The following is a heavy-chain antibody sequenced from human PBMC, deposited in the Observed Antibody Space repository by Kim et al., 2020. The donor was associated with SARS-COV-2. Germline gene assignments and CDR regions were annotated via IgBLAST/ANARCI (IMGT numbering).Heavy chain of an antibody. V-gene: IGHV3-7*01. D-gene: IGHD1-26*01. CDR3: ATSGSYRLFGY. J-gene: IGHJ4*02. CDR2: K. Sequence: KDYVESVEGRFTISRENAKNSRYLRMNSLRAEDTAVYYCATSGSYRLFGYWGQGTLVTVSS.